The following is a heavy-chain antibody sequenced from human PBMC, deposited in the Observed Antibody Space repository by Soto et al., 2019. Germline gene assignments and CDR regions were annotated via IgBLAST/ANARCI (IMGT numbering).Heavy chain of an antibody. V-gene: IGHV3-30*03. CDR3: AIVRVADSPLDH. CDR2: ISYDGSDI. D-gene: IGHD3-10*02. J-gene: IGHJ4*02. Sequence: QVQLVESGGGVVQPGRSLRLSCAGSGFIFSNYGMHWVRQAPGKGLEWVAFISYDGSDILYADSVKGRFTISRDNSKSTLFLHMNRPRAEDTAVYSCAIVRVADSPLDHWGQGSLVTVSS. CDR1: GFIFSNYG.